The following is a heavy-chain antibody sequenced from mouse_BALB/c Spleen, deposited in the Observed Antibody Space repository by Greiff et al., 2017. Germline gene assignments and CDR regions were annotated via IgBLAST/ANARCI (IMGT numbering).Heavy chain of an antibody. CDR2: IRLKSDNYAT. CDR3: TGLYGRPYAMDY. D-gene: IGHD2-1*01. J-gene: IGHJ4*01. CDR1: GFTFSSYW. V-gene: IGHV6-3*03. Sequence: EVQLVESGGGLVQPGGSMKLSCVASGFTFSSYWMSWVRQSPEKGLEWVAEIRLKSDNYATHYAESVKGKFTISRDDSKSRLYLQMNSLRAEDTGIYYCTGLYGRPYAMDYWGQGTSVTVSA.